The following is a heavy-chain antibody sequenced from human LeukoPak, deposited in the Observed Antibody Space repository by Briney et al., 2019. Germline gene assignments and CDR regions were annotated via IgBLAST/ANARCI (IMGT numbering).Heavy chain of an antibody. CDR1: GGSISSSSYY. J-gene: IGHJ4*02. V-gene: IGHV4-39*07. CDR2: IYYSGST. D-gene: IGHD1-26*01. Sequence: SETLSLTCTVSGGSISSSSYYWGWIRQPPGKGLEWIGSIYYSGSTYYNPSLKSRVTISVDTSKNQFSLKLSSVTAADTAVYYCARRYSGSHHRIKPGFDYWGQGTLVTVSS. CDR3: ARRYSGSHHRIKPGFDY.